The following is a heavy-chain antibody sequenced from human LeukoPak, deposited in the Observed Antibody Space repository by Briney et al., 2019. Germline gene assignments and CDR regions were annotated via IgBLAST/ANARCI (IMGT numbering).Heavy chain of an antibody. J-gene: IGHJ4*02. V-gene: IGHV3-7*01. CDR1: GFTFSSYW. CDR3: ARVDRGSYASDY. Sequence: GGSLRLSCAASGFTFSSYWMSWVRQAPGKGLERVANIKQDGSEKYYVDSVKGRFTISRDNAKNSLYLQMNSLRAGDTAVYYYARVDRGSYASDYWGQGTLVTVSS. CDR2: IKQDGSEK. D-gene: IGHD1-26*01.